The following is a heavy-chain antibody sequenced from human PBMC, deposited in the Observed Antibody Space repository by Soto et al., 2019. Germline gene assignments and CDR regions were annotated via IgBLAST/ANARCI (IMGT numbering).Heavy chain of an antibody. Sequence: ASVKVSCKASGYTLTSYGISWVRQAPGQGLEWMGWISAYNGNTNYAQKLQGRVTMTTDTSTSTAYMELRSLRSDDTAVYYCARDGYYDGSGYVDYWGQGTLVTVSS. CDR3: ARDGYYDGSGYVDY. D-gene: IGHD3-22*01. J-gene: IGHJ4*02. CDR2: ISAYNGNT. V-gene: IGHV1-18*01. CDR1: GYTLTSYG.